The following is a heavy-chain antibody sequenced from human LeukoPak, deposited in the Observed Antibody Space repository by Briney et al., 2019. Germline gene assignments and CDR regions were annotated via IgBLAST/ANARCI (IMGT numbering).Heavy chain of an antibody. V-gene: IGHV4-34*01. J-gene: IGHJ4*02. Sequence: KPSDTLSLTCAVYGGSFSGYYWSWIRQPPGKGLEWIGEINHSGSTNYNPSLKSRVTISVDTSKNQFSLKLSSVTAADTAVYYCARGEWFGDYWGQGTLVTVSS. CDR2: INHSGST. CDR3: ARGEWFGDY. D-gene: IGHD3-10*01. CDR1: GGSFSGYY.